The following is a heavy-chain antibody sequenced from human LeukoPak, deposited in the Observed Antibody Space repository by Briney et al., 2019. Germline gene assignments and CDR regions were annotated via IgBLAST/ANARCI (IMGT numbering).Heavy chain of an antibody. CDR2: ISSSSSYI. Sequence: GGSLRLSCAASGFTFNSYNMNWVRQTPGKGLEWVSSISSSSSYIYYADSVKGRFTISRDNAKNSLYLQMNSLRAEDTAVYYCASDPGTIEVAATADYWGQGTLVNVSS. D-gene: IGHD6-19*01. CDR3: ASDPGTIEVAATADY. J-gene: IGHJ4*02. CDR1: GFTFNSYN. V-gene: IGHV3-21*01.